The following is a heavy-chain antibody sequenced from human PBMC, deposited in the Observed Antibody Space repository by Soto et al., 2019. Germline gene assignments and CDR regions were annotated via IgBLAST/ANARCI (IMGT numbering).Heavy chain of an antibody. CDR1: GFTVSSYA. CDR3: AKDSSSWYVDY. J-gene: IGHJ4*02. Sequence: PGGSLRISCAASGFTVSSYAMGWVRQAPGKGLEWVSAISGSGGSTYYAGSVKGRFTISRDNSKNTLYLQMNSLRAEDTAVYYCAKDSSSWYVDYWGQGTLVTVS. V-gene: IGHV3-23*01. D-gene: IGHD6-13*01. CDR2: ISGSGGST.